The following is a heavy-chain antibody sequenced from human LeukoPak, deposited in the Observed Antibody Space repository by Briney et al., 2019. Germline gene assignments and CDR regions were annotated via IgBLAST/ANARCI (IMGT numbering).Heavy chain of an antibody. D-gene: IGHD2-15*01. CDR2: IYYSGST. Sequence: SETLSLTCTVSGGSISSYYWSWIRQPPGKGLEWIGYIYYSGSTNYNPSLKSRVTISVDTSKNQFSLKLSSVTAADTAVYYRASWPNCSGGSCYYYYGMDVWGKGTTVTVSS. CDR3: ASWPNCSGGSCYYYYGMDV. CDR1: GGSISSYY. J-gene: IGHJ6*04. V-gene: IGHV4-59*01.